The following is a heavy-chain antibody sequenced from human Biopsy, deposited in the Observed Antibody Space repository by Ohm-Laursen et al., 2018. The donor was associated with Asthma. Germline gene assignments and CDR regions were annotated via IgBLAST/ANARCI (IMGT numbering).Heavy chain of an antibody. V-gene: IGHV3-9*01. CDR2: ISWNSATI. Sequence: SMRLSCTASGFKLEAYTMHCDRQAPGKGLEWVPCISWNSATIGYAHSVEGRFTISRDNAKNSVFLHMDSLRPEDTAFYYCAKVRSDWVISESFDYWGQGVLVTVSS. CDR1: GFKLEAYT. D-gene: IGHD3-16*02. J-gene: IGHJ4*02. CDR3: AKVRSDWVISESFDY.